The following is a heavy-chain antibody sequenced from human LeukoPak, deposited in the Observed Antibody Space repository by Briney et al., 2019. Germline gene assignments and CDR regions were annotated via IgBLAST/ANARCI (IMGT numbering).Heavy chain of an antibody. V-gene: IGHV5-51*01. CDR2: IYPGDSDT. J-gene: IGHJ4*02. Sequence: GGSLRLSCKGSGYSFTSYWIGWVRRMPGKGLEWMGIIYPGDSDTRYSPSFQGQVTISADKSISTAYLQWSSLKASDTAMYYCARIRAIAAAGTQTYYFDYWGQGTLVTVSS. CDR3: ARIRAIAAAGTQTYYFDY. D-gene: IGHD6-13*01. CDR1: GYSFTSYW.